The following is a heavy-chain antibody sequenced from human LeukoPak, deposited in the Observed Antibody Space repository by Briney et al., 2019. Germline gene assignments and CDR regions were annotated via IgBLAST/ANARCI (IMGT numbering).Heavy chain of an antibody. V-gene: IGHV3-73*01. CDR1: GFTLSDSA. Sequence: GGSLKLSCAASGFTLSDSAMHWVRQASGKGLEWVGRIRSKTNSFATEYAASVKGRFTISRDDSKNTVYLQLNSLKTEDTATYFYARHKDPDYGDRKLFDYWGLGTLVTVSS. J-gene: IGHJ4*02. CDR2: IRSKTNSFAT. CDR3: ARHKDPDYGDRKLFDY. D-gene: IGHD4/OR15-4a*01.